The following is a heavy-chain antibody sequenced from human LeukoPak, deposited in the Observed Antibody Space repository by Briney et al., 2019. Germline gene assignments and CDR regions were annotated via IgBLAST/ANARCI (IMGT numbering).Heavy chain of an antibody. CDR1: GFTFSSYE. J-gene: IGHJ4*02. V-gene: IGHV3-48*03. Sequence: PGGSLRLSCAASGFTFSSYEMNWIRQAPGKGLEWVSYISSSGSTIYYADFVKGRFTISRDNAKNSLYLQMNSLRAEDTAVYYCAIDIVVVPAATDDYWGQGTLVTVSS. CDR3: AIDIVVVPAATDDY. CDR2: ISSSGSTI. D-gene: IGHD2-2*01.